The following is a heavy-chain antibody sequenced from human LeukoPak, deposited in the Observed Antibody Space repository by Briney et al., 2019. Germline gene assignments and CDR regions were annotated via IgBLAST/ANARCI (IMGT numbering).Heavy chain of an antibody. J-gene: IGHJ2*01. CDR2: IYYTGST. D-gene: IGHD3-22*01. V-gene: IGHV4-59*01. CDR1: GGSINSYY. Sequence: SETLSLTCTVSGGSINSYYWSWIRQPPGKGLEWVGYIYYTGSTNYNPSLKSRVTISVDTTKNQFSLKLSSVTAADAAVYYCARYSGVDRSGSRYFDFWGRGTLVTVSS. CDR3: ARYSGVDRSGSRYFDF.